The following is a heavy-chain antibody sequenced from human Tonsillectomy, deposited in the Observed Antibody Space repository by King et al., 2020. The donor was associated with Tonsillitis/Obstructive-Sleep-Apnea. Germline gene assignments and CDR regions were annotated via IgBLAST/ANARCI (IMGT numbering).Heavy chain of an antibody. CDR1: GFTFSNYA. CDR3: ARTMVQGVIITVLDY. D-gene: IGHD3-10*01. Sequence: VQLVESGGGVVQPGRSLRLSCAASGFTFSNYAMNWVRQAPGKGPEWVAVISHDGSNAFYADSVKGRFTISRDNSKNTLYLQMNSLRAEDTAVYYCARTMVQGVIITVLDYWGQGTLVTVSS. CDR2: ISHDGSNA. J-gene: IGHJ4*02. V-gene: IGHV3-30*01.